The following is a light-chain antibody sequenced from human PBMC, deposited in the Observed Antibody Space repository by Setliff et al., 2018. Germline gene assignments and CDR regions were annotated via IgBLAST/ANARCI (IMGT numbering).Light chain of an antibody. CDR1: SSNVGSYDY. V-gene: IGLV2-11*01. CDR2: DVT. CDR3: CSYAGSYTYV. J-gene: IGLJ1*01. Sequence: QSVLTQHRSVSGSPGQSVTISCTGTSSNVGSYDYVSWYQQHPGKAPKLMIYDVTKRPSGVPDRFSGSKSGNTASLTISGLQAEDEADYYCCSYAGSYTYVFGTGTKVTV.